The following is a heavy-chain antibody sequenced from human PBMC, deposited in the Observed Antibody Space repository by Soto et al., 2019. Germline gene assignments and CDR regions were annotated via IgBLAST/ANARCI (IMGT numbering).Heavy chain of an antibody. CDR2: IMPIFRTP. CDR1: GGTFSNSA. D-gene: IGHD2-15*01. V-gene: IGHV1-69*13. Sequence: SVKVSCKASGGTFSNSAISWVRQAPGQGLEWMGGIMPIFRTPDYAQKFQGRVTITADESTSTAYMELSGLRSDDTAVYYCARGGGHYYYGMDVWGQGTTVTVSS. CDR3: ARGGGHYYYGMDV. J-gene: IGHJ6*02.